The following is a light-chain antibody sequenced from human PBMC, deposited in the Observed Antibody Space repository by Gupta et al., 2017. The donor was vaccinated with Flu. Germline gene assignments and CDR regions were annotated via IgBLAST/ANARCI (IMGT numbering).Light chain of an antibody. CDR1: RAGSPY. Sequence: AISFRTRRAGSPYLDWYQQKSGECPKRLIYDVSNLQTAVPARFSGSGSGTEFTLKISRVQAEDFGIYYCKRFTQYPETFGEGTKVEI. CDR3: KRFTQYPET. J-gene: IGKJ4*01. V-gene: IGKV1-9*01. CDR2: DVS.